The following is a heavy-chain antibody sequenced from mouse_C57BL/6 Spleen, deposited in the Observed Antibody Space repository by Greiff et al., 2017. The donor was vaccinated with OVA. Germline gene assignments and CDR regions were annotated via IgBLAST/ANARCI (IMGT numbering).Heavy chain of an antibody. CDR3: ARRGYYDYDGWFAY. D-gene: IGHD2-4*01. J-gene: IGHJ3*01. CDR1: GYTFTSYW. CDR2: INPSNGGT. V-gene: IGHV1-53*01. Sequence: VKLVESGTELVKPGASVKLSCKASGYTFTSYWMHWVKQRPGQGLEWIGNINPSNGGTNYNEKFKSKATLTVDKSSSTAYMQLSSLTSEDSAVYYCARRGYYDYDGWFAYWGQGTLVTVSA.